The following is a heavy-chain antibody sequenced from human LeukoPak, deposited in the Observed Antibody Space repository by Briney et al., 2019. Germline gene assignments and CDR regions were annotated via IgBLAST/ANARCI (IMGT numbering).Heavy chain of an antibody. V-gene: IGHV1-46*01. CDR3: ARDPRTSGSDVFDI. Sequence: GASVKVSCKASGYTFTSYYIHWVRQAPGQGLEWMGIINPDGGATTYTQKFQGRVTMTRDMSTSTVYMELSSLRSEDTAVYYCARDPRTSGSDVFDIWGQGTLVTVSS. CDR2: INPDGGAT. J-gene: IGHJ3*02. CDR1: GYTFTSYY. D-gene: IGHD6-19*01.